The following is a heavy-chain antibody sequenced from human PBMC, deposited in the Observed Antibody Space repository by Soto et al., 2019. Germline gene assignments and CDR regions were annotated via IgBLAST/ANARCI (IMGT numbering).Heavy chain of an antibody. CDR3: ARDLPLTIRRARYGMDV. J-gene: IGHJ6*02. D-gene: IGHD3-16*01. CDR1: GGTFSSYA. Sequence: SVKVSCKASGGTFSSYAISWVRQAPGQGLEWMGGIIPIFGTANYAQKFQGRVTITADESTSTAYMELSSLRSEDTAVYYCARDLPLTIRRARYGMDVWGQGTTVTVSS. CDR2: IIPIFGTA. V-gene: IGHV1-69*13.